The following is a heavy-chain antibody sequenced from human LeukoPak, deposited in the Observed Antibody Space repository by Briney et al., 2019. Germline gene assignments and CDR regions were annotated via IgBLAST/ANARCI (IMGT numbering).Heavy chain of an antibody. CDR3: AAGAGWLIDY. CDR2: IKKDGSEK. V-gene: IGHV3-7*01. D-gene: IGHD6-19*01. Sequence: GGSLRLSCAASGFTFSNYWMNWVRQAPGKGLERGAIIKKDGSEKIYVDSVRGRFTITRDNAKNTLYLQMNSLRAEDTAVYYCAAGAGWLIDYWGQGTLVTVSS. J-gene: IGHJ4*02. CDR1: GFTFSNYW.